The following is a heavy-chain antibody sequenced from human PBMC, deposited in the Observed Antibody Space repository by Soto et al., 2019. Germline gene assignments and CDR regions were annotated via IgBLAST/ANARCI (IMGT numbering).Heavy chain of an antibody. CDR2: IIPIFGTA. D-gene: IGHD6-13*01. Sequence: EASVKVSCKASGGTFSSYAISWVRQAPGQGLEWMGGIIPIFGTANYAQKFQGRVTITADESTSTAYMELSSLRSEDTAVYYCARDSSIAAAGSLGYWGQGTLVTVSS. J-gene: IGHJ4*02. CDR1: GGTFSSYA. CDR3: ARDSSIAAAGSLGY. V-gene: IGHV1-69*13.